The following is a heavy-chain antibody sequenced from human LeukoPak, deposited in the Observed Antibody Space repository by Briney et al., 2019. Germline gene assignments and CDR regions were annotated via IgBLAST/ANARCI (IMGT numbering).Heavy chain of an antibody. D-gene: IGHD1-14*01. V-gene: IGHV5-51*01. Sequence: GESLKISCKGSGYSFTSYWIGWVRQMPGKGLEWMGIIYPGDSDTRYSPSFQGKVTISADKSISTAYLQWSSLQASDTAMYYCARQEANHQGAFDIWGQGTMVTVSS. CDR1: GYSFTSYW. CDR2: IYPGDSDT. CDR3: ARQEANHQGAFDI. J-gene: IGHJ3*02.